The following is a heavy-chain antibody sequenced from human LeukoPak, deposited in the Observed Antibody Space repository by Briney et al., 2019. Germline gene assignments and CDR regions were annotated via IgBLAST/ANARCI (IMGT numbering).Heavy chain of an antibody. Sequence: SETLSLTCTVSGVSISSSSYYWGWIRQPPGKGLEWIGSIYHSGSTYYNPSLKSRVTISVDTSKNQFSLKLSSVTAADTAVYYCARLLYYDILTGYGHDAFDIWGQGTMVTVSS. CDR3: ARLLYYDILTGYGHDAFDI. V-gene: IGHV4-39*07. D-gene: IGHD3-9*01. CDR2: IYHSGST. J-gene: IGHJ3*02. CDR1: GVSISSSSYY.